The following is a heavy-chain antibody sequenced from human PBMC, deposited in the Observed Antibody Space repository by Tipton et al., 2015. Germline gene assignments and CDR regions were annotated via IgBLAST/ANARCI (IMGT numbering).Heavy chain of an antibody. V-gene: IGHV4-59*01. J-gene: IGHJ4*02. CDR1: SDSINKYY. CDR3: ARARGRHGGLFDS. CDR2: IQYSGGT. D-gene: IGHD4-23*01. Sequence: PGLVKPSETLSLTCTVSSDSINKYYWSWIRQPPGKELQWIGYIQYSGGTNYNPSLESRVSMSVDTSKTQFSLKMSSVTASDTAVYYCARARGRHGGLFDSWGQGILVTVSS.